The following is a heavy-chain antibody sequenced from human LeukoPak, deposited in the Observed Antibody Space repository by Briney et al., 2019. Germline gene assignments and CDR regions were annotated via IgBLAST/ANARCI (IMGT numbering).Heavy chain of an antibody. J-gene: IGHJ6*04. CDR3: AELGITMIGGV. CDR2: ISSSGSTI. Sequence: GGSLRLSCAASGFTFSSYEMNWVRQAPGKGLEWVSYISSSGSTIYYADSVKGRFTISRDNAKNSLYLQMNSLRAEDSAVYYCAELGITMIGGVWGKGTTVTIPS. CDR1: GFTFSSYE. V-gene: IGHV3-48*03. D-gene: IGHD3-10*02.